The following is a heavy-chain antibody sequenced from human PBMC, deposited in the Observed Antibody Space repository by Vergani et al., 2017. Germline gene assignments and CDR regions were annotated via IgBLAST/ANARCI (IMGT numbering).Heavy chain of an antibody. D-gene: IGHD2-15*01. CDR3: ARDQYCSGGSCYGYGAFDI. V-gene: IGHV3-30*03. CDR1: GFTFSSYG. J-gene: IGHJ3*02. CDR2: ISYDGSNK. Sequence: QVQLVESGGGVVQPGRSLRLSCAASGFTFSSYGMHWVRQAPGKGLEWVAVISYDGSNKYYADSVKGRFTISRDNSKNTLYLQMNSLRAEDTAVYYCARDQYCSGGSCYGYGAFDIWGQGTTVTVSS.